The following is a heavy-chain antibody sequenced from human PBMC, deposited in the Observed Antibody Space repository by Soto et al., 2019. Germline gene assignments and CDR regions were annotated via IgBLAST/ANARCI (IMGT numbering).Heavy chain of an antibody. CDR1: GFTFSSHT. CDR2: ITSTSSTK. CDR3: ARRITMVRGPYYYYAMDV. J-gene: IGHJ6*02. V-gene: IGHV3-48*02. Sequence: PGGSLRLSCAASGFTFSSHTMNWVRQAPGKGLEWISFITSTSSTKNYADSVKGRFTISRDNANNSLYLQMNRLRDEDTAVYYCARRITMVRGPYYYYAMDVWGQGTTVTVSS. D-gene: IGHD3-10*01.